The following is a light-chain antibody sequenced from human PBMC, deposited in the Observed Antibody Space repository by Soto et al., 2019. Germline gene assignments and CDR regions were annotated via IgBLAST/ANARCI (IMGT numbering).Light chain of an antibody. J-gene: IGLJ2*01. CDR1: SSDVGVYNY. V-gene: IGLV2-14*03. CDR3: SSYTTSTTVV. CDR2: DVS. Sequence: QSALTQPASVSGSPGQSITISCTGTSSDVGVYNYVSWYQHHPGKAPKLMIFDVSYRPSGVSVRFSGSKSGNTASLTISGLQAEDEADYYCSSYTTSTTVVFGGGTKLTVL.